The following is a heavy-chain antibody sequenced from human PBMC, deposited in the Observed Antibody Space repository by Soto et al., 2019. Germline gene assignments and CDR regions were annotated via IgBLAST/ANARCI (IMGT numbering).Heavy chain of an antibody. CDR3: ARDRGYRSGSFGS. CDR2: IYSDGTT. J-gene: IGHJ5*02. Sequence: LSLTCIVSGGSISGYYWSWILQPAGKELEWIGRIYSDGTTNYNPSLKGRGTMSVDTSKKQISLKLTSVTAADTAMYYCARDRGYRSGSFGSWGQRVLVTVSS. D-gene: IGHD5-18*01. V-gene: IGHV4-4*07. CDR1: GGSISGYY.